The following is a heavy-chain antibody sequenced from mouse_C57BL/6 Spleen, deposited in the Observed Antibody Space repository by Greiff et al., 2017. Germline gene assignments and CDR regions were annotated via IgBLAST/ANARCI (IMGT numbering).Heavy chain of an antibody. J-gene: IGHJ4*01. CDR3: ARGEGLRRKDAMDY. Sequence: QVQLQQPGAELVKPGASVKMSCKASGYTFTSYWITWVKQRPGQGLEWIGDIYPGSGSTNYNEKFKSKATLTVDTSSSTAYMQLSSLTSEDSAVYYCARGEGLRRKDAMDYWGQGTSVTVSS. CDR1: GYTFTSYW. V-gene: IGHV1-55*01. CDR2: IYPGSGST. D-gene: IGHD2-4*01.